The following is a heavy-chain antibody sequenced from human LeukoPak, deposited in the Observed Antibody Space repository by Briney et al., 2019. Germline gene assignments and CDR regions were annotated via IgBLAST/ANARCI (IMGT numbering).Heavy chain of an antibody. J-gene: IGHJ4*02. V-gene: IGHV3-30*04. CDR1: GFTFSSYA. Sequence: GGSLRLSCAASGFTFSSYAMHWVRQAPGKGLEWVAVISYDGSNKYYADSVKGRFTISRDNSKNTLYLQINSLRAEDTAVYYCARENVDSSSWCFDYWGQGTLVTVSS. CDR2: ISYDGSNK. CDR3: ARENVDSSSWCFDY. D-gene: IGHD6-13*01.